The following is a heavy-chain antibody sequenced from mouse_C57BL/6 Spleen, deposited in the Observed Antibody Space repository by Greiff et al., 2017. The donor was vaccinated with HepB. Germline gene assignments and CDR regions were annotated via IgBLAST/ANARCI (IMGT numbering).Heavy chain of an antibody. Sequence: QVQLKQSGAELARPGASVKMSCKASGYTFTSYTMHWVKQRPGQGLEWIGYINPSSGYTKYNQKFKDKATLTADKSSSTAYMQLSSLTSEDSAVYYCARRGMSNSYAMDYWGQGTSVTVSS. CDR3: ARRGMSNSYAMDY. CDR1: GYTFTSYT. CDR2: INPSSGYT. D-gene: IGHD2-5*01. J-gene: IGHJ4*01. V-gene: IGHV1-4*01.